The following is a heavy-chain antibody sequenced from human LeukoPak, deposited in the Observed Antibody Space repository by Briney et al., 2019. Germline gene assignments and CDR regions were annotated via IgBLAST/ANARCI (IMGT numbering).Heavy chain of an antibody. CDR2: IFPSGGEI. V-gene: IGHV3-23*01. CDR3: ATYRQVLLPFES. CDR1: GFTFSTFA. Sequence: GGPLRLSCAASGFTFSTFAMSWVRQPPGKGLEWVSSIFPSGGEIHYADSVRGRFTISRDNSKSTLSLQMNSLRAEDTAIYYCATYRQVLLPFESWGQGTLVTVSS. J-gene: IGHJ4*02. D-gene: IGHD2-8*02.